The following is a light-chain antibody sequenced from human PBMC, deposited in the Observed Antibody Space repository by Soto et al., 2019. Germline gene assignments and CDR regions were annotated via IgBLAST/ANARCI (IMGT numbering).Light chain of an antibody. CDR2: EGT. Sequence: QSALTQPASVSGSPGQSITISCTGTSSDVGSYNLVSWYQQHPGKAPKLMIHEGTKRPSGVSDRFSGSRSGNTASLTISGLQAEDEADYYCCSYASSTTYVFGTGTKVTV. CDR3: CSYASSTTYV. CDR1: SSDVGSYNL. J-gene: IGLJ1*01. V-gene: IGLV2-23*01.